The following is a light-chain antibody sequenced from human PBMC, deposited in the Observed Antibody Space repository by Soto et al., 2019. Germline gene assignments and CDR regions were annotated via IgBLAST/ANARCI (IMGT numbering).Light chain of an antibody. CDR1: SSDVGGYNY. Sequence: QSVLTQPPSASGSPVQSVAISCTGTSSDVGGYNYVSWYQQHPGKAPKLMIYEVNKRPSGVPDRFSGSKSGNTASLTVSGLQAEDQADYYCSSYAGSRNAFGTGTKVAV. J-gene: IGLJ1*01. CDR2: EVN. CDR3: SSYAGSRNA. V-gene: IGLV2-8*01.